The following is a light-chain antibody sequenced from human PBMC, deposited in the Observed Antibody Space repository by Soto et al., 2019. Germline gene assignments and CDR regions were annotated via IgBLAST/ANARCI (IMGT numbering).Light chain of an antibody. Sequence: QSVLTQPPSVSAAPGQKVTISCSCSSSNLGNNYVSWYQQLPGTAPKLLIYDNNKRPSGIPDRFSGSKSGTSATLGITGLQTGDEADYYCGTWDSSLSAGVFGGGTKLTVL. CDR3: GTWDSSLSAGV. CDR2: DNN. V-gene: IGLV1-51*01. CDR1: SSNLGNNY. J-gene: IGLJ2*01.